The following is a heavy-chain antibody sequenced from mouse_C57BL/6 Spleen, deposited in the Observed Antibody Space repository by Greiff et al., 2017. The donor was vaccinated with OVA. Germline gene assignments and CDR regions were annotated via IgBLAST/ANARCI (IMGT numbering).Heavy chain of an antibody. CDR2: IDPSDSET. V-gene: IGHV1-52*01. J-gene: IGHJ1*03. CDR3: ARGEGTGGWYFDV. CDR1: GYTFTSYW. Sequence: LQLQQPGAELVRPGSSVKLSCKASGYTFTSYWMHWVKQRPIQGLEWIGNIDPSDSETHYNQKFKDKATLTVDKSSSTAYMQLSSLTSEDSAVYYGARGEGTGGWYFDVWGTGTTVTVSS. D-gene: IGHD3-3*01.